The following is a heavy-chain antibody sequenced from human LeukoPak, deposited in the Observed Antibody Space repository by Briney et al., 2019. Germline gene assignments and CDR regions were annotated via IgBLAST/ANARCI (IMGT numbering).Heavy chain of an antibody. V-gene: IGHV3-53*01. CDR1: GFTVSSNY. D-gene: IGHD2-15*01. Sequence: PGGSLRLFCAASGFTVSSNYMSWVRQAPGKGLEWVSVIYSGGSTYYADSVKGRFTISRDNSKNTLYLQMNSLRAEDTAVYYCAREWNSGGSLGAFDIWGQGTMVTVSS. CDR3: AREWNSGGSLGAFDI. CDR2: IYSGGST. J-gene: IGHJ3*02.